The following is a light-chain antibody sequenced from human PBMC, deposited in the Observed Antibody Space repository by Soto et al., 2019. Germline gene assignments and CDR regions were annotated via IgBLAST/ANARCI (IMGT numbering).Light chain of an antibody. CDR2: LGF. Sequence: VMTQSPPSLTVTPGEPASISCSSSQRLLHSNGNIFLDWYLQKPGQSPQLLIYLGFNRASGVPDRVSSSGAGKDFTLKISRVEAEDAGVYYCMQALQTPYTFGQGTKLEIK. V-gene: IGKV2-28*01. CDR3: MQALQTPYT. CDR1: QRLLHSNGNIF. J-gene: IGKJ2*01.